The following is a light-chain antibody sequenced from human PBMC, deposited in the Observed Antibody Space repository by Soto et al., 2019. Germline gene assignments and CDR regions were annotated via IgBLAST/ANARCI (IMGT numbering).Light chain of an antibody. CDR1: SSDVGGYNY. V-gene: IGLV2-14*01. CDR3: SSYTSSSTLV. CDR2: EVS. J-gene: IGLJ2*01. Sequence: QSALTQPASVSGSPGQSITISCTGTSSDVGGYNYVSWYQQHPGKAPKLMIYEVSNRPSGVSNRFSGSKSGNTASLTISGLQAEDEAKYYCSSYTSSSTLVFGGGTKVTVL.